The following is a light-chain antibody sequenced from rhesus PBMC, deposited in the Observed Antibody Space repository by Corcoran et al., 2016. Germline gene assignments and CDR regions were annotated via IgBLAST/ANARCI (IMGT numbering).Light chain of an antibody. Sequence: DIQMTQSPSSLSASVGDTVTITCQASQGISKLLAWYQQKPGKAPKLLIFDASTLQTGVPSRVGGSGSGTEFTLTLNSLQPEDFAIYYCQQYKNSPLTFGGGTKVELK. CDR1: QGISKL. CDR2: DAS. J-gene: IGKJ4*01. V-gene: IGKV1-33*01. CDR3: QQYKNSPLT.